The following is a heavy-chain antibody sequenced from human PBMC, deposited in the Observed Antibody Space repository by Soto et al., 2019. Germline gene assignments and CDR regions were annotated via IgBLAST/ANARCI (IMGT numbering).Heavy chain of an antibody. CDR1: GGTPSNSA. D-gene: IGHD3-22*01. J-gene: IGHJ6*02. CDR2: IIPVFGIV. CDR3: PSCRVVVVGRRAYYGMDV. V-gene: IGHV1-69*13. Sequence: SVKVSCKASGGTPSNSAFSWVRQAPGQGLEWVGGIIPVFGIVKYAQILEGRVTITADESTNTAYMELSSLRYEDRAVYFCPSCRVVVVGRRAYYGMDVWGQGTTVTVAS.